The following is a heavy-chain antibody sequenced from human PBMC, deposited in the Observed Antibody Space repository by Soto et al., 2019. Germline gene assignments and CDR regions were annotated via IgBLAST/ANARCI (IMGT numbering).Heavy chain of an antibody. CDR1: GFTFSSYA. Sequence: GGSLRLSCAASGFTFSSYAMSWVRQAPGKGLEWVSAISGSGGSTYYADSVKGRFTISRDNSKNTLYLQMNSLRAEDTAVYYCAKDRDSVLRFLEWFSYYYGMDVWGQGTTVTVSS. D-gene: IGHD3-3*01. J-gene: IGHJ6*02. V-gene: IGHV3-23*01. CDR3: AKDRDSVLRFLEWFSYYYGMDV. CDR2: ISGSGGST.